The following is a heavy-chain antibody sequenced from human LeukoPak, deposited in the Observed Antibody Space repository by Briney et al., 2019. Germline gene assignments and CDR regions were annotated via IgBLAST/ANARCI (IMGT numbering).Heavy chain of an antibody. CDR1: GFTFSDYW. J-gene: IGHJ4*01. V-gene: IGHV3-7*01. D-gene: IGHD6-13*01. CDR2: ISQNGGEK. CDR3: ARDGTAAGLYFDL. Sequence: PGGSLRLSCAVSGFTFSDYWMNWVRQAPGKGLEWVASISQNGGEKSYVDSVKGRFTISRDNPKNSLYLQMSSLRAEDTAVYYCARDGTAAGLYFDLWGQGTWSPSPQ.